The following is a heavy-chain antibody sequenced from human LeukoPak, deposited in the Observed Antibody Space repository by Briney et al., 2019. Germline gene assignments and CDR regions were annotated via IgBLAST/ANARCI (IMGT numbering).Heavy chain of an antibody. V-gene: IGHV1-3*01. CDR3: ARGGIAAAGTRWFDP. Sequence: GASVKVSCKASGCTFTSYAMHRVRQAPGQRLEWMGWIDAGNGNTKYSQKFQGRVTITRDTSASTAYMELSSLRSEDTAVYYCARGGIAAAGTRWFDPWGQGTLVTVSS. CDR2: IDAGNGNT. J-gene: IGHJ5*02. D-gene: IGHD6-13*01. CDR1: GCTFTSYA.